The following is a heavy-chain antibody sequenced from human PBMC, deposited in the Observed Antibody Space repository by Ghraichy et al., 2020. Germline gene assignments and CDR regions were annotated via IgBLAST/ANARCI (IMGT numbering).Heavy chain of an antibody. CDR3: ARDWTSIAARSSIYYYYGMDV. CDR1: GFTFSSYA. J-gene: IGHJ6*02. Sequence: GGSLRLSCAASGFTFSSYAMHWVRQAPGKGLEWVAVISYDGSNKYYADSVKGRFTISRDNSKNTLYLQTNSLRAEDTAVYYCARDWTSIAARSSIYYYYGMDVWGQGTTVTVSS. V-gene: IGHV3-30-3*01. D-gene: IGHD6-6*01. CDR2: ISYDGSNK.